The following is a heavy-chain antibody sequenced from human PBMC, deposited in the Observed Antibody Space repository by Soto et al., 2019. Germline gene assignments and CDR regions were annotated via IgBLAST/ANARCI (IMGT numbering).Heavy chain of an antibody. D-gene: IGHD1-26*01. CDR2: ISGSGGNA. CDR3: AKDGASGSYPPYYYFGMDV. Sequence: GSLRLSCAASGFTFSSYAMSWVRQAPGKGLEWVSTISGSGGNAYYADSVKGRFSISRDNAKNTLRLQMNSLRADDTAVYYCAKDGASGSYPPYYYFGMDVWGQGTTVTVSS. J-gene: IGHJ6*02. V-gene: IGHV3-23*01. CDR1: GFTFSSYA.